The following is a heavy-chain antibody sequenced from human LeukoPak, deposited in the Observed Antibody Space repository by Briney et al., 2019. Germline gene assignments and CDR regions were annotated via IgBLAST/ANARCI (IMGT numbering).Heavy chain of an antibody. CDR3: AKGHRATAGNYFDY. J-gene: IGHJ4*02. CDR2: ISGSGGST. CDR1: GFTFSSYA. Sequence: GGSLRLSCAASGFTFSSYAMSWVRQAPGKGLEWVSGISGSGGSTYYADSVKGRFTISRDTSKNTLYVQMNSLRAEDTAVYYCAKGHRATAGNYFDYWGEGTLVTDSS. D-gene: IGHD6-13*01. V-gene: IGHV3-23*01.